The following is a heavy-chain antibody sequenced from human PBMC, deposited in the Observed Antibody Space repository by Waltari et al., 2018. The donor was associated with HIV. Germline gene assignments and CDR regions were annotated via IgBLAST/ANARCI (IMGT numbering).Heavy chain of an antibody. CDR3: ARIAYDSSGYGWFDP. V-gene: IGHV3-74*01. D-gene: IGHD3-22*01. Sequence: EVQLVESGGGLVQPGGSLRVSCAASGLTFSSYWIHWVRQAPGKGLVWVSRINGDGSTTSYADSVKGRFTISRDNAKNTLYLQMNSLRAEDTAVYYCARIAYDSSGYGWFDPWGQGTLVTVSS. CDR2: INGDGSTT. CDR1: GLTFSSYW. J-gene: IGHJ5*02.